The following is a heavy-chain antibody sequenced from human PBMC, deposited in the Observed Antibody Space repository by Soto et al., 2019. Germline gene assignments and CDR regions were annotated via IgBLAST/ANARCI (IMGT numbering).Heavy chain of an antibody. D-gene: IGHD1-26*01. CDR1: GGSISSGGYY. V-gene: IGHV4-31*03. Sequence: SETLSLTCTVSGGSISSGGYYWSWIRQHPGKGLEWIGYIYYSGSTYYNPSLKSRVTISVDTSKNQFSLKLSSVTAADTAVYYCARGSATTLAGWFDPWGQGTLVTVSS. J-gene: IGHJ5*02. CDR3: ARGSATTLAGWFDP. CDR2: IYYSGST.